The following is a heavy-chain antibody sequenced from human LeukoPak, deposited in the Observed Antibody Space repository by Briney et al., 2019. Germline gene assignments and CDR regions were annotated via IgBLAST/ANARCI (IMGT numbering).Heavy chain of an antibody. CDR3: ARDGYCSSAGCHDYYMDV. V-gene: IGHV1-18*01. CDR1: GYTFTSYG. J-gene: IGHJ6*03. D-gene: IGHD2-2*03. Sequence: ASVKVSCKASGYTFTSYGISWVRQAPGQGLEWMGWISPYNGNTNYAQKLQDRVTMTTDTSTTTAYMELRSLRSDDTAVYYCARDGYCSSAGCHDYYMDVWGKGTTVTVSS. CDR2: ISPYNGNT.